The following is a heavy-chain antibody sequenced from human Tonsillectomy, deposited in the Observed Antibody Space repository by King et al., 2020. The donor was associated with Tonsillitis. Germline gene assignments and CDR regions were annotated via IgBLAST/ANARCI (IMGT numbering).Heavy chain of an antibody. J-gene: IGHJ4*02. CDR3: AGGESLAARRGRNFFDY. D-gene: IGHD6-6*01. Sequence: QLVQSGAEVKKPGASVKVSCQASGYAFTDNYIHWVRQAPGQGLEWMGWIIPNSGSTNFGQRFQGRVTMTRDTSITTAYMELNGLRSDDTAVYCCAGGESLAARRGRNFFDYFGQGTLVTVSS. CDR1: GYAFTDNY. V-gene: IGHV1-2*02. CDR2: IIPNSGST.